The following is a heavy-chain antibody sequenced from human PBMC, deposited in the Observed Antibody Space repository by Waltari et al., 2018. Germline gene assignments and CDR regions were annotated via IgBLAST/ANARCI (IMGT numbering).Heavy chain of an antibody. CDR1: GCTFSRYG. Sequence: QVQLVESGGGVVQPGRSLRLSCAASGCTFSRYGMPWVRLAPGKGLEWVAFISYDGSNKYYADSVKRRFTISRDNSKNTLYLQMNSLRAEDTAVYYCAKDRGSIYSYYFDYWGQGTLVTVSS. V-gene: IGHV3-30*18. CDR3: AKDRGSIYSYYFDY. D-gene: IGHD2-21*01. CDR2: ISYDGSNK. J-gene: IGHJ4*02.